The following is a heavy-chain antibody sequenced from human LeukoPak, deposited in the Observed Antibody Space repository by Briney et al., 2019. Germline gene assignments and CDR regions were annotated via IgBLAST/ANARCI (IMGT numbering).Heavy chain of an antibody. CDR2: INSDGRST. V-gene: IGHV3-74*01. Sequence: GESLKISCAASGFTFSIYGMHWVRQAPGKGLVWVSRINSDGRSTNYADSVKGRFTVSRDNAKNTLYLQMNSLTAEDTAVYYCTRGRWELDYWGQGTLVTVSS. D-gene: IGHD1-26*01. CDR1: GFTFSIYG. CDR3: TRGRWELDY. J-gene: IGHJ4*02.